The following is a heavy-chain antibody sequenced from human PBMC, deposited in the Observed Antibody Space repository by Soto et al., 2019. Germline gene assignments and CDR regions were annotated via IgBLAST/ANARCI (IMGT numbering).Heavy chain of an antibody. Sequence: QVKLVESGGGVVQPGRSLRLSCAASGFTFSSYAMHWVRQAPGKGLEWVAVISYDGSNKYYADSVKGRFTISRDNSKNTLYLQMNSLRAEDTAVYYCARDDTAAAVDYYYYGMDVWGQGTTVTVSS. V-gene: IGHV3-30-3*01. J-gene: IGHJ6*02. CDR1: GFTFSSYA. D-gene: IGHD6-13*01. CDR3: ARDDTAAAVDYYYYGMDV. CDR2: ISYDGSNK.